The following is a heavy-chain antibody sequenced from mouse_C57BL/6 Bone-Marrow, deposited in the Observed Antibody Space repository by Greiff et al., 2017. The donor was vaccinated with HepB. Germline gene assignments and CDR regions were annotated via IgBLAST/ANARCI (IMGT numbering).Heavy chain of an antibody. Sequence: DVMLVESGGGLVKPGGSLKLSCAASGFTFSDYGMHWVRQAPEKGLEWVAYISSGSSTIYYADTVKGRFTISRDNAKNTLFLQMTSLRSEDTAMYYCARRRTTVVARDYAMDYWGQGTSVTVSS. CDR2: ISSGSSTI. CDR1: GFTFSDYG. D-gene: IGHD1-1*01. V-gene: IGHV5-17*01. J-gene: IGHJ4*01. CDR3: ARRRTTVVARDYAMDY.